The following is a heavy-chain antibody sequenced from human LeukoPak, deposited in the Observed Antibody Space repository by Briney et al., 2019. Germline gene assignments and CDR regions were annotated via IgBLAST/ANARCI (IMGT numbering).Heavy chain of an antibody. CDR3: ARDSGYYDGSGYYYGYFDL. CDR2: IYTSGST. CDR1: GGSISSYY. D-gene: IGHD3-22*01. Sequence: PSETLSLTCTVSGGSISSYYWSWIRQPAGKGLEWIGRIYTSGSTNYNPSLKSRVTMSVDTSRNQFSLKLSSVTAADTAVYYCARDSGYYDGSGYYYGYFDLWGRGTLVTVSS. V-gene: IGHV4-4*07. J-gene: IGHJ2*01.